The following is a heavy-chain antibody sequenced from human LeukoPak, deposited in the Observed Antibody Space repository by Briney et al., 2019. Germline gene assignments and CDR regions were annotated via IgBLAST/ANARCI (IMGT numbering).Heavy chain of an antibody. V-gene: IGHV4-34*01. CDR1: GGSFSGYY. J-gene: IGHJ6*03. Sequence: PSETLSLTCAVYGGSFSGYYWSWIRQPPGKGLEWIGEINHSGSTNYNPSLKSRVTISVDTSKNQFSLKLSSVTAADTAVYYCARVYCGGDCYTYYYYYYYMDVWGKGTTVTVSS. D-gene: IGHD2-21*02. CDR2: INHSGST. CDR3: ARVYCGGDCYTYYYYYYYMDV.